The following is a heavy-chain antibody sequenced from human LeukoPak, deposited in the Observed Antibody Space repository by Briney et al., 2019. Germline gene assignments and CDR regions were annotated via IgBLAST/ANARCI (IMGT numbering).Heavy chain of an antibody. V-gene: IGHV1-69*13. Sequence: SVKVSCKASGGTFSSYAISWVRQAPGQGLEWMGGIIPIFGTANYAQKFQGRVTITADESTSTAYMELSSLRSEDTAVYYCARLDSSGCYSAWFDPGGQGTLVTVSS. D-gene: IGHD3-22*01. CDR1: GGTFSSYA. J-gene: IGHJ5*02. CDR2: IIPIFGTA. CDR3: ARLDSSGCYSAWFDP.